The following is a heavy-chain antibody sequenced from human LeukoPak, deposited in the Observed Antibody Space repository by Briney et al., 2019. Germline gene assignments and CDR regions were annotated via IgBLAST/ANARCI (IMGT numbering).Heavy chain of an antibody. CDR3: ARGRYSYGTFDY. CDR1: GGSFSGYY. CDR2: TNHSGST. Sequence: SETLSLTCAVYGGSFSGYYWSWIRQPPGKGLEWIGETNHSGSTDYNPSLKSRVTISVDTSKNQFSLKLSSVTAADTALYYCARGRYSYGTFDYWGQGTLVTVSS. D-gene: IGHD5-18*01. V-gene: IGHV4-34*01. J-gene: IGHJ4*02.